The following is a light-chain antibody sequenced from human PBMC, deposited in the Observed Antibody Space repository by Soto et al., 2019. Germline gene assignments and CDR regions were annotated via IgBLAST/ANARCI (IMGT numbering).Light chain of an antibody. CDR3: TSYAGSNNLV. Sequence: QSVLTQPASVSGSPGQSITISCTGTSSDIGGYNYVSWYQQYPGKAPNLIIYEVSKRPSGVPDRFSGSKSGNTASLTVSGLQAEDEADYYCTSYAGSNNLVFAGGTKVTVL. CDR1: SSDIGGYNY. CDR2: EVS. V-gene: IGLV2-8*01. J-gene: IGLJ3*02.